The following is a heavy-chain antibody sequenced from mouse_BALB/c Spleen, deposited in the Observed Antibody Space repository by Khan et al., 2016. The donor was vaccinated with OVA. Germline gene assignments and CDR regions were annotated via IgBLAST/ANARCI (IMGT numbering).Heavy chain of an antibody. CDR1: GFTFSDYG. V-gene: IGHV5-15*02. CDR3: ARSWAMDY. Sequence: EVELVESGGGLVQPGGSRKLSCAASGFTFSDYGMAWVQQAPGKGPEWVAFISNLAYRIYYADTVTGRFTISRENAKNTLYLEMSSLRSEDTAMYYCARSWAMDYWGQGTSVTVSS. CDR2: ISNLAYRI. J-gene: IGHJ4*01.